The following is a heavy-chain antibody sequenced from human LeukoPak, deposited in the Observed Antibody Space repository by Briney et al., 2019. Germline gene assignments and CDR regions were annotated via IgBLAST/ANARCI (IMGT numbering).Heavy chain of an antibody. D-gene: IGHD2/OR15-2a*01. V-gene: IGHV1-2*02. Sequence: ASMKVSCKSSGFTFTDYYIHWVRQAPGQGLEWMGYIGPHSSATSSPQEFQGRVTMTRDTSMSTAYMELTRLASDDTAVYYCAREGNGLLSKDFDYWGQGTLVTVSS. CDR3: AREGNGLLSKDFDY. J-gene: IGHJ4*02. CDR1: GFTFTDYY. CDR2: IGPHSSAT.